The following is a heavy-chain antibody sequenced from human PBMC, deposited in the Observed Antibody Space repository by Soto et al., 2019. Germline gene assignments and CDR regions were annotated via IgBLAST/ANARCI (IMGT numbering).Heavy chain of an antibody. D-gene: IGHD6-19*01. V-gene: IGHV1-58*01. CDR3: AASSGWYPHYYFDY. CDR2: IVVGSDNT. CDR1: GFTFTSSA. Sequence: ASVKVSCKASGFTFTSSAVQWVRQARGQRLEWIGWIVVGSDNTNYAQKFQERVTITRDMSTSTAYMELSSLRSEDTAVYYCAASSGWYPHYYFDYWGQGTLVTVSS. J-gene: IGHJ4*02.